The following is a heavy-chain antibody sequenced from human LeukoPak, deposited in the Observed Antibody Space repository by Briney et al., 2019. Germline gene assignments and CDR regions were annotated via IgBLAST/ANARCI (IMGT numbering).Heavy chain of an antibody. V-gene: IGHV5-51*01. Sequence: GEALKISFKGSGYPFTSYWTAWVRPMPGKGLEWVGLIYPTDSDTRYSPSFQGQVTISADKSISTAYLQWNSLKASDTAMYYCARRGYSGYDLQYFDSWGQGTLVTVSS. CDR3: ARRGYSGYDLQYFDS. D-gene: IGHD5-12*01. J-gene: IGHJ4*02. CDR1: GYPFTSYW. CDR2: IYPTDSDT.